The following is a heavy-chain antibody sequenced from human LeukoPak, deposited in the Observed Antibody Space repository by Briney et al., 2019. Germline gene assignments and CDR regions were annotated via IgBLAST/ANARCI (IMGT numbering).Heavy chain of an antibody. J-gene: IGHJ3*02. Sequence: PSETLSLTCTVSGGSISSGSYYWSWIRQPAGKGLEWIGRIYTSGSTNYNPSLKSRVTISVDTSKNQFSLKLSSVTAADAAVYYCAEAYYDILTGYYGAFDIWGQGTMVTVSS. V-gene: IGHV4-61*02. CDR2: IYTSGST. CDR1: GGSISSGSYY. CDR3: AEAYYDILTGYYGAFDI. D-gene: IGHD3-9*01.